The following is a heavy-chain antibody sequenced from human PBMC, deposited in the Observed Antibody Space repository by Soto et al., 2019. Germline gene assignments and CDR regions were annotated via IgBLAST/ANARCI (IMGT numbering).Heavy chain of an antibody. CDR1: GGSISSYY. CDR3: ARGRIAAAGIDY. Sequence: SETLSLTCTVSGGSISSYYWSWIRQPPGKGLEWIGYIYYSGSTNYNPSLKSRVTISVDTSKNQFSLKLSSVTAADTAVYYCARGRIAAAGIDYWGQGTLVTVSS. CDR2: IYYSGST. J-gene: IGHJ4*02. D-gene: IGHD6-13*01. V-gene: IGHV4-59*01.